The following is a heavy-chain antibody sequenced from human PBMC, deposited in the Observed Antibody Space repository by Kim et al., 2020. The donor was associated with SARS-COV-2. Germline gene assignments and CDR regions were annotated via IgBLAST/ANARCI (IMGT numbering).Heavy chain of an antibody. J-gene: IGHJ6*02. CDR3: ARATMIVVGSPPQRYYYYGMDV. CDR2: IYYSGST. D-gene: IGHD3-22*01. V-gene: IGHV4-59*01. Sequence: SETLSLTCTVSGGSISSYYWSWIRQPPGKGLEWIGYIYYSGSTNYNPSLKSRVTISVDTSKNQFSLKLSSVTAADTAVYYCARATMIVVGSPPQRYYYYGMDVWGQGTTVTVSS. CDR1: GGSISSYY.